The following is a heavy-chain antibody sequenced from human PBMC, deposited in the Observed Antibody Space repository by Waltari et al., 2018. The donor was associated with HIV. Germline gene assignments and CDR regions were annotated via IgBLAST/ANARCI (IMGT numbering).Heavy chain of an antibody. CDR3: ARRGVLTYYYTMDV. D-gene: IGHD3-10*01. Sequence: QVQLVESGGGVVQPGRSLRLSCAASGFTFSSYGMHWVRQAPGRGLELVAVIWYDGSNKYYADSVKGRFSISIDNSKNTLYLQMNSLRAEDTAVYFCARRGVLTYYYTMDVWGQGTTVTVSS. CDR2: IWYDGSNK. J-gene: IGHJ6*02. CDR1: GFTFSSYG. V-gene: IGHV3-33*01.